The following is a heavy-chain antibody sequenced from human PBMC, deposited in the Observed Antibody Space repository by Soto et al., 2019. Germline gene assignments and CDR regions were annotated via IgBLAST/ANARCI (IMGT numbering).Heavy chain of an antibody. J-gene: IGHJ6*02. CDR2: IKQDGSER. V-gene: IGHV3-7*01. Sequence: PWWSLRLSCSALVFIFSSHWMSWVRQAPGKGLEWVATIKQDGSERNYVDSVKGRFTISRDNAKNSLYLQMNSLRGEDTAVYYCARDDGIATRRYYYYYHMDVWGQGTTVTVSS. CDR1: VFIFSSHW. CDR3: ARDDGIATRRYYYYYHMDV. D-gene: IGHD6-6*01.